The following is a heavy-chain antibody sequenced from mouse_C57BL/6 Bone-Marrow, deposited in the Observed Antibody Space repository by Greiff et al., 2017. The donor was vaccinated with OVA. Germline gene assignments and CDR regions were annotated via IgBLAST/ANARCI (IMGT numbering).Heavy chain of an antibody. D-gene: IGHD1-1*01. V-gene: IGHV14-4*01. J-gene: IGHJ4*01. CDR2: IDPENGDT. CDR1: GFNIKDDY. Sequence: DVKLVESGAELVRPGASVKLSCTASGFNIKDDYMHWVKQRPEQGLEWIGWIDPENGDTEYASKFQGKATITADTSSNTAYLQLSSLTSEDTAVYYCTTGGSSYGYAMDYWGQGTSVTVSS. CDR3: TTGGSSYGYAMDY.